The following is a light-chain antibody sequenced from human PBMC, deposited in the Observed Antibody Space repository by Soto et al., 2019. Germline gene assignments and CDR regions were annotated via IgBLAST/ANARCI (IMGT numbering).Light chain of an antibody. CDR3: SSYAGSNNYV. CDR2: AVS. V-gene: IGLV2-8*01. J-gene: IGLJ1*01. Sequence: QSALTQPPSASGSPGQSVTISCTGTSSDVGGYKYVSWYQQYPGKAPKLMIYAVSKRPSGVPDRFSGSKSGNTASLTVSGLQAEDEADYYCSSYAGSNNYVFGTGTKLTVL. CDR1: SSDVGGYKY.